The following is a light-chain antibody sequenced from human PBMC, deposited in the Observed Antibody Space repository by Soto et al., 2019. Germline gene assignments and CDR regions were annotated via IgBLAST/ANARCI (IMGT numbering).Light chain of an antibody. CDR2: AAS. Sequence: DIQMTQSPSSLSASVGDRVTITFRASQFISTYLNWYQQKPGKAPKVLIYAASTLQSGVPSRFSGSGSGTEFTLTISSLQPDDFATYYCQQYNSYSPTFGQGTKVDIK. CDR3: QQYNSYSPT. J-gene: IGKJ1*01. V-gene: IGKV1-16*01. CDR1: QFISTY.